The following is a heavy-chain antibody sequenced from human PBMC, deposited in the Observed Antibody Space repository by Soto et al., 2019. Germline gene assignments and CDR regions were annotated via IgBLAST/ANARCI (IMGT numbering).Heavy chain of an antibody. J-gene: IGHJ4*02. CDR2: ISPYNGHT. D-gene: IGHD5-12*01. V-gene: IGHV1-18*01. CDR1: GYTFTNYG. CDR3: ARDHPFIVATMSIDF. Sequence: QVQMAQSGGEVKKLGASLKVSCKAFGYTFTNYGISWVRQAPGQGLEWMGWISPYNGHTNSAQKFQDRMSMTTDTSTGTAHMELRSLRTDDTAVYYCARDHPFIVATMSIDFWGQGTLVSVSS.